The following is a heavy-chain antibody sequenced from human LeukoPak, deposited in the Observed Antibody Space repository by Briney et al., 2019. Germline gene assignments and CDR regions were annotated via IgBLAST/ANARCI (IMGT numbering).Heavy chain of an antibody. D-gene: IGHD2-8*01. J-gene: IGHJ4*02. CDR3: AKGSQGRIVLMVYALTFDY. Sequence: QPGRSLRLSCAASGFTFSSYGMHWVRQAPGKGLEWVAVIWYDGSNKYYADSVKGRFTISRDNSKNTLYLQMNSLRAEDTAVYYCAKGSQGRIVLMVYALTFDYWGQGTLVTVSS. V-gene: IGHV3-33*06. CDR1: GFTFSSYG. CDR2: IWYDGSNK.